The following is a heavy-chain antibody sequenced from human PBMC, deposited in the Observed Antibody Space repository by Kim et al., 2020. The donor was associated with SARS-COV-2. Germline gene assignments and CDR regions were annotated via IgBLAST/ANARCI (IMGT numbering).Heavy chain of an antibody. D-gene: IGHD2-15*01. CDR2: INPSGGST. Sequence: ASVKVSCKASGYTFTSYYMHWVRQAPGQGLEWMGIINPSGGSTSYAQKFQGRVTMTRDTSTSTVYMELSSLRSEDTAVYYCASPIVVVVAASDYTQEVPATATDYWGQGTLVTVSS. CDR3: ASPIVVVVAASDYTQEVPATATDY. J-gene: IGHJ4*02. V-gene: IGHV1-46*01. CDR1: GYTFTSYY.